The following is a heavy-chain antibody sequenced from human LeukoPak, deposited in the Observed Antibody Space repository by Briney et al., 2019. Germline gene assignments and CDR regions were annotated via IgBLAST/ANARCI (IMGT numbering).Heavy chain of an antibody. Sequence: GGSLRLSCAASGFIFSDYYMSWIRQAPGKGLEWVSYISSSGSTMYYTDSVKGRFTISRDNARNSLYLQMNSLRAEDTALYYCARHSYDSSGYYYVAYWGQGTLVTVSS. D-gene: IGHD3-22*01. J-gene: IGHJ4*02. CDR2: ISSSGSTM. CDR3: ARHSYDSSGYYYVAY. V-gene: IGHV3-11*01. CDR1: GFIFSDYY.